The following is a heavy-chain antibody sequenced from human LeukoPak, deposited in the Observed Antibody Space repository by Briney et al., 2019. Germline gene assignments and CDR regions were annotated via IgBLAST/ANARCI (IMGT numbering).Heavy chain of an antibody. V-gene: IGHV4-31*03. CDR2: IYYSGST. Sequence: SETLSLTCTASGGSISSGGYYWSWIRQHPGKGLEWIGYIYYSGSTYYNPSLKSRVAISVDTSKNQFSLKLSSVTAADTAVYYCARVTKRPRGHFDYWGQGTLVTVSS. CDR1: GGSISSGGYY. J-gene: IGHJ4*02. CDR3: ARVTKRPRGHFDY.